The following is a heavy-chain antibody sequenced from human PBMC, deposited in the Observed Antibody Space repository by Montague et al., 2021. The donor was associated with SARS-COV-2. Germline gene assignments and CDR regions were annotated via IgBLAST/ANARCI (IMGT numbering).Heavy chain of an antibody. CDR2: ITHSGSA. J-gene: IGHJ4*02. D-gene: IGHD6-13*01. CDR1: GGSFSGYY. Sequence: SETLSLTCAVYGGSFSGYYWSWIRQPPGEGLEWIGEITHSGSANCNPSLKSRVTISLDTSTNQFSLKLSSVTAADTAVYYCARGRYSSSWYGTKYYFDYWGQGTLVTVSP. CDR3: ARGRYSSSWYGTKYYFDY. V-gene: IGHV4-34*01.